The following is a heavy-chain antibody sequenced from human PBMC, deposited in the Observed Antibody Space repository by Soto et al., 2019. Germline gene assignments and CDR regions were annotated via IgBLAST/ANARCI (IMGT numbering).Heavy chain of an antibody. J-gene: IGHJ6*02. CDR1: GYSFTNYW. Sequence: GESLKISCKGSGYSFTNYWIGWVLQMPWKGLEWMGIIYPGDSDTRYSPSFQGQVTISADKSISTAYLQWSSLKASDTAMYYCARHRGDSSGLGRPAGGMDVWGQGTTVTVSS. CDR2: IYPGDSDT. V-gene: IGHV5-51*01. D-gene: IGHD3-22*01. CDR3: ARHRGDSSGLGRPAGGMDV.